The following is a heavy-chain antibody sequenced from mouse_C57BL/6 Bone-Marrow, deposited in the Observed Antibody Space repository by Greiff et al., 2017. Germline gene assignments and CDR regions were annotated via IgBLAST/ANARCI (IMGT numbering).Heavy chain of an antibody. CDR2: IRLKSDNYAT. CDR1: GFTFSNYW. Sequence: EVKLVESGGGLVQPGGSMKLSCVASGFTFSNYWMNWVRQSPEKGLEWVAQIRLKSDNYATHYAESVKGRFTISRDDSKSSVYLQMNNLRAEDTGIYYCTGEICDYGWFAYWGQGTLVTVSA. V-gene: IGHV6-3*01. CDR3: TGEICDYGWFAY. J-gene: IGHJ3*01. D-gene: IGHD2-4*01.